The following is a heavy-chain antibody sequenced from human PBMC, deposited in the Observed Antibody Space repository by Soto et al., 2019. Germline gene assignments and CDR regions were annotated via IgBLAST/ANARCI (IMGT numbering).Heavy chain of an antibody. V-gene: IGHV1-69*06. CDR1: GGTFSSYA. Sequence: QVQLVQSGAEVKKPGSSVKVSCKASGGTFSSYAISWVRQAPGQGLEWMGGIIPIFGTANYAQKFQGRVTITADKSTSTAYMELSSLRSEDTAVYYCAWYGGNAGEIYYSSGMDVWGQGTTVTVSS. CDR2: IIPIFGTA. D-gene: IGHD2-15*01. J-gene: IGHJ6*02. CDR3: AWYGGNAGEIYYSSGMDV.